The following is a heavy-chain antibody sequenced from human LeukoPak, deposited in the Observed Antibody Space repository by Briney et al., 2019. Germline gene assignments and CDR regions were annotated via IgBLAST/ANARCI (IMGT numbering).Heavy chain of an antibody. CDR1: GFTFSGSA. D-gene: IGHD6-6*01. V-gene: IGHV3-73*01. Sequence: GGSLKLSCAASGFTFSGSAMHWVRQASGKGLEWVGRIRSKANSYATAYAASVKGRFTISRDNSKNTLYLQMNSLRAEDTAVYYCAKRRSSSSGSYFDYWGQGTLVTVSS. J-gene: IGHJ4*02. CDR2: IRSKANSYAT. CDR3: AKRRSSSSGSYFDY.